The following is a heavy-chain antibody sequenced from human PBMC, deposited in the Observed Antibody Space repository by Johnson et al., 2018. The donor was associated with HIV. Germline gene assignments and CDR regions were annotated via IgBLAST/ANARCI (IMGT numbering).Heavy chain of an antibody. Sequence: VQLVESWGGLVQPGGSLRLSCAATGFTFSNAWMSWVRQVPGKGLEWVGRIRSKTDGETTDYAAPVEDRFTISRDDSKNTLYLQMNSLNTEDTAVYYCTTNLMTIEAFDLWGQGTRVTVSS. CDR2: IRSKTDGETT. CDR3: TTNLMTIEAFDL. J-gene: IGHJ3*01. CDR1: GFTFSNAW. D-gene: IGHD4/OR15-4a*01. V-gene: IGHV3-15*01.